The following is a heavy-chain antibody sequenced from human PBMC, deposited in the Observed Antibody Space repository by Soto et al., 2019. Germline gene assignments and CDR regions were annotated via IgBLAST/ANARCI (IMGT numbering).Heavy chain of an antibody. CDR3: ARDSYGLEGDWFDP. V-gene: IGHV1-69*13. CDR1: GGAFSSYA. J-gene: IGHJ5*02. CDR2: IIPIFGTA. D-gene: IGHD5-18*01. Sequence: SVKVSCKASGGAFSSYAISWVRQAPGQRLEWMGGIIPIFGTANYAQKFQGRVTITADESTSTAYMELSSLRSEDTAVYYCARDSYGLEGDWFDPWGQGTLVTVSS.